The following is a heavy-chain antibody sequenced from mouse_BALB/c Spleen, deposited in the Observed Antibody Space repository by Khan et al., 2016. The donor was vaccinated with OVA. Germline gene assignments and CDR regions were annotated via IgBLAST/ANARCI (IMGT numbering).Heavy chain of an antibody. D-gene: IGHD2-14*01. Sequence: QVQLKQSGPGLVAPSQSLSITCTVSGFSLSRYNIHWVRKPPGKGLEWLGMIWGGGGIDYNSTLKSRLSIRKDNSKSQVLLKKNSLQTDDTAMYYCARAYYRYDGYYAMDYWGQGTSVTVSS. CDR3: ARAYYRYDGYYAMDY. J-gene: IGHJ4*01. CDR2: IWGGGGI. CDR1: GFSLSRYN. V-gene: IGHV2-6-4*01.